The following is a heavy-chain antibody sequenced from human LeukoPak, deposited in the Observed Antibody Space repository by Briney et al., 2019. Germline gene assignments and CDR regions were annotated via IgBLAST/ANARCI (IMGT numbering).Heavy chain of an antibody. CDR3: AKVIEHYFDY. V-gene: IGHV3-30-3*01. J-gene: IGHJ4*02. CDR2: ISYDGSNK. Sequence: PGGSLRLSCAASGFTFSSYAMHWVRQAPGKGLEWVAVISYDGSNKYYADSVKGRFTISRDNSKNTLYLQMNSLRAEDTAVYYCAKVIEHYFDYWGQGTLVTVSS. CDR1: GFTFSSYA.